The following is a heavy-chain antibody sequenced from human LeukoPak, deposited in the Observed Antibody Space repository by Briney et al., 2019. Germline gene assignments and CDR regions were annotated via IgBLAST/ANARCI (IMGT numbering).Heavy chain of an antibody. J-gene: IGHJ4*02. CDR2: ISWNSGSI. D-gene: IGHD3-22*01. CDR1: GFTFDDYA. CDR3: AKDLSGSAYDSSGYDY. V-gene: IGHV3-9*01. Sequence: GGSLRLSCAASGFTFDDYAMHWVRQAPGKGLEWVSGISWNSGSIGYADSVKGRFTISRDNAKNSLYLQMNSLRAEDTALYYCAKDLSGSAYDSSGYDYWGQGTLVTVSS.